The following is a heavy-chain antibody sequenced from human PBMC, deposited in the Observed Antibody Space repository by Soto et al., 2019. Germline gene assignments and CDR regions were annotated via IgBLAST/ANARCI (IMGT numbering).Heavy chain of an antibody. Sequence: SETLSLTCTVSGGSISSYYWSWIRQPAGKGLEWIGRIYTSGSTNYNPSLKSRVTMSVDTSKNQFSLKLSSVTAADTAVYYCARWRLRAGESDDWDQGPPVTVAS. CDR2: IYTSGST. CDR1: GGSISSYY. J-gene: IGHJ4*02. D-gene: IGHD3-10*01. V-gene: IGHV4-4*07. CDR3: ARWRLRAGESDD.